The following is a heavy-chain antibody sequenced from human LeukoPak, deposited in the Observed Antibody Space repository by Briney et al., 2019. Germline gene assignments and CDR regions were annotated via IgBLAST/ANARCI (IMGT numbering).Heavy chain of an antibody. D-gene: IGHD3-10*01. J-gene: IGHJ6*03. CDR3: ARDRVVRGVIYGYYYYMDV. CDR1: GYTFTGYY. V-gene: IGHV1-2*02. Sequence: ASVKVSCKASGYTFTGYYMHWVRQAPGQGLEWMGWINPNSGGTNYAQKCQGRVTMTRDTSISTAYMELSRLRSDDTAVYYCARDRVVRGVIYGYYYYMDVWGKGTTVTVSS. CDR2: INPNSGGT.